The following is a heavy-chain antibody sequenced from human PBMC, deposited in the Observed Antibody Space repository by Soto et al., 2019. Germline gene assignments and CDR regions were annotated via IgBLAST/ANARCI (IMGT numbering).Heavy chain of an antibody. D-gene: IGHD2-2*02. Sequence: EVQLVESGGGLVQPGGSLRLSCAASGFTFSSYWMHWVRQAPGKGLVWVSRINSDGSSTSYADSVKGRFTISRDNAKNTLYRQMNSLRAEDTAVYYCARGGVGRYCSSTSCYTWVFDYWGQGTLVTDSS. V-gene: IGHV3-74*01. CDR3: ARGGVGRYCSSTSCYTWVFDY. CDR1: GFTFSSYW. J-gene: IGHJ4*02. CDR2: INSDGSST.